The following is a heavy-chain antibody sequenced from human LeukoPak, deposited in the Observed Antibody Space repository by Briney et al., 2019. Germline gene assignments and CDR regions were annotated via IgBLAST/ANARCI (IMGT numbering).Heavy chain of an antibody. D-gene: IGHD6-19*01. V-gene: IGHV3-64*01. Sequence: GGSLRLSCAASGFTFSSYAMHWVRQAPGKGLEYVSAISSNGGSTYYANSVKGRFTISRDNSKNTLYLQMGSLRAEDMAVYYCAGGLAVAGIRRLAPDAFDIWGQGTMVTVSS. CDR2: ISSNGGST. J-gene: IGHJ3*02. CDR3: AGGLAVAGIRRLAPDAFDI. CDR1: GFTFSSYA.